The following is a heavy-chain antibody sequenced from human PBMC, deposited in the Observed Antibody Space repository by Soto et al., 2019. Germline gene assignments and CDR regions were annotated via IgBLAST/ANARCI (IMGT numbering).Heavy chain of an antibody. CDR3: ARHNYGSGSTYFDY. D-gene: IGHD3-10*01. J-gene: IGHJ4*02. V-gene: IGHV4-34*01. Sequence: PSETLSLTCAVYGGSFSGYYWIWIRQPPGKGLEWIGEINHSGSTNYNPSLKSRVTISVDTSKNQFSLKLNSMTAADTAVYYCARHNYGSGSTYFDYWGQGTLVTVSS. CDR1: GGSFSGYY. CDR2: INHSGST.